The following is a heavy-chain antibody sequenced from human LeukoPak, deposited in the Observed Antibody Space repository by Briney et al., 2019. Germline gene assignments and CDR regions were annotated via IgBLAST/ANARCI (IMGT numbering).Heavy chain of an antibody. J-gene: IGHJ4*02. CDR1: GFAFGSYG. CDR3: AKNLVSYSGSYYFDY. Sequence: GSLRLSCAASGFAFGSYGMHWVRQAPGKGLEWVAFIRYDGRNKYYADSVQGRFSISRDNSKNTLYLQMNSLRAEDTAVYYCAKNLVSYSGSYYFDYWGQGTQVTVSS. V-gene: IGHV3-30*02. D-gene: IGHD1-26*01. CDR2: IRYDGRNK.